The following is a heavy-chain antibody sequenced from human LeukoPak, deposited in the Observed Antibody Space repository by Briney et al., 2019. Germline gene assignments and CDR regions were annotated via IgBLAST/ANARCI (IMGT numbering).Heavy chain of an antibody. CDR2: IIPIFGTA. J-gene: IGHJ5*02. Sequence: ASVKVSCKASGGTFSSYAISWVRQAPGQGLEWMGGIIPIFGTANYAQKFQGRVTITTDESTSTAYMELSSLRSEDTAVYYCARTHSSSWYVGWFDPWGQGTLVTVSS. CDR3: ARTHSSSWYVGWFDP. D-gene: IGHD6-13*01. V-gene: IGHV1-69*05. CDR1: GGTFSSYA.